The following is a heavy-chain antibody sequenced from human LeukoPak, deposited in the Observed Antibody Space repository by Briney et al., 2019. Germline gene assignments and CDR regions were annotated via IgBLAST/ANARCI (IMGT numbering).Heavy chain of an antibody. Sequence: GRPLRLSCAASGFTFSNYGMHWVRQAPGKGLEWVSIIYSGGNTYYADSVKGRFTISRDNSKNTLYLQMNRLRPEDTAVYYCARGTVTAPDYWGQGTLVTVSS. CDR1: GFTFSNYG. D-gene: IGHD2-21*02. CDR3: ARGTVTAPDY. J-gene: IGHJ4*02. CDR2: IYSGGNT. V-gene: IGHV3-53*01.